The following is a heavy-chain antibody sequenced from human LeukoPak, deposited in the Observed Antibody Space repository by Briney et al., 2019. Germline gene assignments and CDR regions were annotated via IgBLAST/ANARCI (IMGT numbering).Heavy chain of an antibody. CDR3: ARAGYCSGGSCNGMDV. D-gene: IGHD2-15*01. CDR1: GGPIISGGYY. Sequence: PSETLSLTCTVSGGPIISGGYYWSWVRQHPGKGLEWIGYISYSGATYYSPSLKSRATISADTSKNQFSLKLTSVTAADTALYYCARAGYCSGGSCNGMDVWGQGTTVTVSS. V-gene: IGHV4-31*03. J-gene: IGHJ6*02. CDR2: ISYSGAT.